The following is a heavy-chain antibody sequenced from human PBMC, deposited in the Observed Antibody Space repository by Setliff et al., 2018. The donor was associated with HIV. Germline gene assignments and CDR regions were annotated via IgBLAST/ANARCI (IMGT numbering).Heavy chain of an antibody. D-gene: IGHD3-3*01. CDR2: INTNTGNP. J-gene: IGHJ6*03. CDR1: GYTFTNYA. CDR3: TRDHTPPPNYDFWSGQIDLRNIFYYMDV. Sequence: GASVKVSCKTSGYTFTNYALNWVRQAPGQGLEWMGYINTNTGNPTYAQGFTGRFVFSVDTPVSTAYLQIFSLKTEDTAVYYCTRDHTPPPNYDFWSGQIDLRNIFYYMDVWGTGSPVTVSS. V-gene: IGHV7-4-1*01.